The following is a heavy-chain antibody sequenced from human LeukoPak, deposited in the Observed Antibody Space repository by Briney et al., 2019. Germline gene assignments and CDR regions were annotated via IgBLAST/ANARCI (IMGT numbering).Heavy chain of an antibody. V-gene: IGHV4-31*02. CDR3: ARHRRKYTREYHFDS. Sequence: PSQTLALTCTVSGGSISGYYWGWMRQRPGRGLQWIGFISKTGSTDYNPPLERRITMSVDNSRNQVSLRVRYATAADTATYYCARHRRKYTREYHFDSWGQGILVSVSS. CDR1: GGSISGYY. J-gene: IGHJ4*02. CDR2: ISKTGST. D-gene: IGHD6-6*01.